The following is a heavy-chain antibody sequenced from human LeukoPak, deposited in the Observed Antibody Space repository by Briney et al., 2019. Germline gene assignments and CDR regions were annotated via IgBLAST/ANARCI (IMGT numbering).Heavy chain of an antibody. V-gene: IGHV3-23*01. D-gene: IGHD2-21*02. CDR3: AKRGDRPMYSFHH. CDR2: SGISGGT. Sequence: GGSLRLSCAASGFSFAGYGMSWVRQAPGKGLEWISTSGISGGTYYVDSVKGRFTISRDKSKNTLYLQMNSLRVEDTALYYCAKRGDRPMYSFHHWGQGALVTVSS. CDR1: GFSFAGYG. J-gene: IGHJ4*02.